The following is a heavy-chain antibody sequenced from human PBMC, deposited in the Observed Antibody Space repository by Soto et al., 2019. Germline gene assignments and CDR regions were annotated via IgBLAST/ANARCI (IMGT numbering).Heavy chain of an antibody. J-gene: IGHJ5*02. CDR2: MNHSGST. D-gene: IGHD2-2*01. Sequence: QVQLQQWGAGLLKPSETLSLTCAVYGGSFSGYYWSWIRQPPGKGLEWIGEMNHSGSTNYNPSLKSRLTISIDRSKNQFSLKLSSLTAADTAVYYCARRAHLCGRTPSSVVPWGQATQVTVSS. V-gene: IGHV4-34*01. CDR1: GGSFSGYY. CDR3: ARRAHLCGRTPSSVVP.